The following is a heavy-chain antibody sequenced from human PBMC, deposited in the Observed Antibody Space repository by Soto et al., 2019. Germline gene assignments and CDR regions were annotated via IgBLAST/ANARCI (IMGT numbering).Heavy chain of an antibody. CDR3: AKGREQQLVRIGMDV. J-gene: IGHJ6*02. D-gene: IGHD6-13*01. V-gene: IGHV3-30*18. CDR2: ISFDGINK. CDR1: GFTFSSYG. Sequence: QVQLMESGGGVVQPGRSLILSCAASGFTFSSYGTHWVRQAPGKGLEWVAVISFDGINKYYADSVKGRFTISRDNSKNTLYLQMDSLRAEDTAVYYCAKGREQQLVRIGMDVWGQGTTVTVCS.